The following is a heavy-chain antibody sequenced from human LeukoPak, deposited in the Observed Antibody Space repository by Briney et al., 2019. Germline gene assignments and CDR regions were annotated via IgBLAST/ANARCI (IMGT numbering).Heavy chain of an antibody. CDR1: RYTFTDYY. J-gene: IGHJ4*02. CDR3: ASISHVWSGYYTAHFDY. Sequence: SVKVSCKASRYTFTDYYMHWVRQAPGQGLEGMALSNAKSGDTNYAQKFHGRVTMTRDTSITTAYMELSRLKSDDTAVYYCASISHVWSGYYTAHFDYWGQGTLVTVSS. V-gene: IGHV1-2*02. D-gene: IGHD3-3*02. CDR2: SNAKSGDT.